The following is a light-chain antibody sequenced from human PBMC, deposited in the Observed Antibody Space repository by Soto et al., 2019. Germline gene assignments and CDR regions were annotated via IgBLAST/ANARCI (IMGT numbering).Light chain of an antibody. Sequence: DIQMTQSPSSLSASVGDRVTITCRASQSVSNYLHWYQQKPGKAPNLLIYDASSLQSGVPSRFSGSGSGTDFTLTISSLQHEDFAVYYCHQYSTSPLTFGGGTKVEIK. CDR1: QSVSNY. J-gene: IGKJ4*01. V-gene: IGKV1-39*01. CDR2: DAS. CDR3: HQYSTSPLT.